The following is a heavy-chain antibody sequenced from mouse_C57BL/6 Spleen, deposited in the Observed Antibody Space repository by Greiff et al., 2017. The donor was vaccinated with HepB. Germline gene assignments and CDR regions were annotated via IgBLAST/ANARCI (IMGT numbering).Heavy chain of an antibody. CDR1: GYTFTSYW. Sequence: QVQLKQPGAELVMPGASVKLSCKASGYTFTSYWMHWVKQRPGQGLEWIGEIDPSDSYTNYNQKFKGKSTLTVDKSSSTAYMQLSSLTSEVSAVYYCAISSYGFAYWGQGTLVTVSA. CDR2: IDPSDSYT. V-gene: IGHV1-69*01. CDR3: AISSYGFAY. D-gene: IGHD1-1*01. J-gene: IGHJ3*01.